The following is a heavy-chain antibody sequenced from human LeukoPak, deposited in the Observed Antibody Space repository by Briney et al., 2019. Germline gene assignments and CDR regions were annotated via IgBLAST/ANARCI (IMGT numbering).Heavy chain of an antibody. D-gene: IGHD1-14*01. CDR3: ARGTVPGNQGYSPPCGMDV. J-gene: IGHJ6*02. Sequence: PSQTLSLTCTVSGGSISSGGYYWSWIRQHPGKGLEWIGYIYYSGSTYYNPSLKSRVTISVDTSKNQFSLKLSSVTAADTAVYYCARGTVPGNQGYSPPCGMDVWGQGTTVTVSS. V-gene: IGHV4-31*03. CDR1: GGSISSGGYY. CDR2: IYYSGST.